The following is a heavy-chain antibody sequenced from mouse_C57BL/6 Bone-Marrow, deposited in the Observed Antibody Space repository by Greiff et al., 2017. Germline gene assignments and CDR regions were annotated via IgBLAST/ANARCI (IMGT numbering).Heavy chain of an antibody. J-gene: IGHJ3*01. V-gene: IGHV3-6*01. CDR1: GYSITSGYY. CDR3: ARAAY. CDR2: ISYAGSN. Sequence: EVQLQESGPGLVKPSQSLSITCSVTGYSITSGYYWNWIRQFPGNKLEWMGYISYAGSNNYNPSLKNRISITRDTSKNQFFRKLNSVTTEDTATEFCARAAYWGQRTLVTVVA.